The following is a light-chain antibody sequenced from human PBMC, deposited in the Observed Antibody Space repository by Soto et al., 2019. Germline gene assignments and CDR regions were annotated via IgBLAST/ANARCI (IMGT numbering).Light chain of an antibody. CDR3: QSYDGGIRV. CDR2: EDN. J-gene: IGLJ3*02. V-gene: IGLV6-57*04. Sequence: NFMLTQPHSVSESTGKTVTISCTRSSGSIASNFVQWYQQRPGSAPTIVIYEDNRRPSGVPDRFSGSIDSSSTSASLTISGLQTEDEADYYCQSYDGGIRVFGGGTKLTVL. CDR1: SGSIASNF.